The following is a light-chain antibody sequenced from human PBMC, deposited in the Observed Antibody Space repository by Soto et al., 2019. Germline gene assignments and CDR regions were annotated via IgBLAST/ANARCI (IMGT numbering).Light chain of an antibody. CDR1: SSNIGSNT. J-gene: IGLJ3*02. Sequence: QSVLTQPPSASGTPGQRVTISCSGSSSNIGSNTVNWYQQLPGTAPKLLIYSNNQRPSGVPDRFSGSKSGTSVSLAISGLQSEDEADYYCAAWDDSLNGGVFGGGTKLTVL. CDR3: AAWDDSLNGGV. CDR2: SNN. V-gene: IGLV1-44*01.